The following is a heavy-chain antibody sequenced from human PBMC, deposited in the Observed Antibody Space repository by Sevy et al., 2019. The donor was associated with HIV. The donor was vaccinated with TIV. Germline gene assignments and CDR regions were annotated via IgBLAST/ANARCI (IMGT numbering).Heavy chain of an antibody. V-gene: IGHV4-39*01. D-gene: IGHD6-19*01. CDR3: ARQGRNGWPPRFFDH. Sequence: SETLSLNCTVSGGSISSNNYYWGWVRQPPGKGLEWIGNFYFTGNTYYNPSLKSRVTISVDTSNNQFSLKVRSVTAADTAVYYCARQGRNGWPPRFFDHWGQGTLVTVSS. J-gene: IGHJ4*02. CDR1: GGSISSNNYY. CDR2: FYFTGNT.